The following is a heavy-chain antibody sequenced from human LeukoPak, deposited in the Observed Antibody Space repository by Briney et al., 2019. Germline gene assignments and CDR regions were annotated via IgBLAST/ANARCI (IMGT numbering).Heavy chain of an antibody. V-gene: IGHV3-9*01. CDR2: ISWNSGSI. J-gene: IGHJ4*02. CDR1: GFTFSSYA. D-gene: IGHD4-17*01. Sequence: GGSLRLSCAASGFTFSSYAMHWVRQAPGKGLEWVSGISWNSGSIGYADSVKGRFTISRDNAKNSLYLQMNSLRAEDTALYYCAKEYGDYSYFDYWGQGTLVTVSS. CDR3: AKEYGDYSYFDY.